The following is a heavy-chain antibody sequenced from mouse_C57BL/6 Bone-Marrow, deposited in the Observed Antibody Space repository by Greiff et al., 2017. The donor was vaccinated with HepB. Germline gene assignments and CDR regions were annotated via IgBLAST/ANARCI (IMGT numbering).Heavy chain of an antibody. V-gene: IGHV1-81*01. J-gene: IGHJ2*01. CDR2: IYPRSGNT. CDR1: GYTFTSYG. Sequence: QVHVKQSGAELARPGASVKLSCKASGYTFTSYGISWVKQRTGQGLEWIGEIYPRSGNTYYNEKFKGKATLTADKSSSTAYMELRSLTSEDSAVYFCARWITTVVAFDYWGQGTTLTVSS. D-gene: IGHD1-1*01. CDR3: ARWITTVVAFDY.